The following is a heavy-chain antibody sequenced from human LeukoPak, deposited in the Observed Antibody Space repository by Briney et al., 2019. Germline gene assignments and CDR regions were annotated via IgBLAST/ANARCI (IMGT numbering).Heavy chain of an antibody. CDR2: IYYSGST. Sequence: SETLSLTCTVSGGSISSYYWSWIRQPPGKGLEWIGYIYYSGSTNYNPSLKSRVTISVDTSKNQFSLKLSSVTAADTAVYHCARHEEEQWLVQTGYFDYWGQGTLVTVSS. J-gene: IGHJ4*02. CDR3: ARHEEEQWLVQTGYFDY. V-gene: IGHV4-59*08. D-gene: IGHD6-19*01. CDR1: GGSISSYY.